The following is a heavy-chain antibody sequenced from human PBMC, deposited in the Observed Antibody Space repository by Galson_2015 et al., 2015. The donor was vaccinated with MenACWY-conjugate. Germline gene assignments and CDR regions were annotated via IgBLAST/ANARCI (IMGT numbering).Heavy chain of an antibody. CDR3: GTDQNDYGDY. Sequence: SLRLSCAVSGFTFSRQTANWVRQAPGKGLEWVSSISRDSTYTYYTDSVKGRFTISRDNAKNSLYLQMNSLRAGDTAIYYCGTDQNDYGDYWGQGTLVTVSS. V-gene: IGHV3-21*01. J-gene: IGHJ4*02. CDR1: GFTFSRQT. CDR2: ISRDSTYT.